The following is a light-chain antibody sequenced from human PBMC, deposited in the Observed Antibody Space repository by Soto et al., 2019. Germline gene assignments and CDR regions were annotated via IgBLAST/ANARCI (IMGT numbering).Light chain of an antibody. Sequence: DIQMTQSPSSLSASVGDRVTITCRATQSISSYLNWYQQKQGKAPKLLIYAASSLQSGVPSRFSGSGSETDFTLTISSLQPEDFATYYCQQSYSTPPTFGHGTKLEIK. J-gene: IGKJ2*01. CDR1: QSISSY. CDR3: QQSYSTPPT. V-gene: IGKV1-39*01. CDR2: AAS.